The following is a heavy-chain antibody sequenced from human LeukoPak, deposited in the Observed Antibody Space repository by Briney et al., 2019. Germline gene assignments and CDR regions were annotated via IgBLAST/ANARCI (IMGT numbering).Heavy chain of an antibody. Sequence: ASVKVSCKASGYTFTDYTMHWLRQAPGQRLNWMGWINGGSGYTKYSPEFQGRVTITRDTSACTAYMELSSLRSEDTAVYYCANPRYDSSGYYYVDWGQGTLVTVSS. CDR3: ANPRYDSSGYYYVD. CDR2: INGGSGYT. CDR1: GYTFTDYT. V-gene: IGHV1-3*01. D-gene: IGHD3-22*01. J-gene: IGHJ4*02.